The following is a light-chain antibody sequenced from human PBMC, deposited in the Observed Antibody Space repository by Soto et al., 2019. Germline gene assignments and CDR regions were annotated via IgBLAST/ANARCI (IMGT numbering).Light chain of an antibody. V-gene: IGKV3-20*01. J-gene: IGKJ1*01. CDR2: GTS. CDR1: QTISSNN. CDR3: QQYGSWT. Sequence: EIVLTQSPGTLSVSPGERATLSCRASQTISSNNLAWYQQKPGQAPSLLIYGTSSRATGIQDRFSGSGSGTDFTLTINRLEREDSAIYYCQQYGSWTFGQGTKVEI.